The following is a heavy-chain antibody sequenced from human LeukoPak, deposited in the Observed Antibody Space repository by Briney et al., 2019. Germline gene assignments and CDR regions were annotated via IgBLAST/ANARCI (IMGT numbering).Heavy chain of an antibody. D-gene: IGHD6-6*01. CDR3: TTFEYSSSSAYYYYMDV. V-gene: IGHV3-74*01. Sequence: GGSLRLSCAASGFTFSSYWMHWVRQAPGKGLVWVSHINTDGSSTSYADSVKGRFATSRDNAKNTLYLQMNSLRAEDTAVYYCTTFEYSSSSAYYYYMDVWGKGTTVTVSS. CDR1: GFTFSSYW. J-gene: IGHJ6*03. CDR2: INTDGSST.